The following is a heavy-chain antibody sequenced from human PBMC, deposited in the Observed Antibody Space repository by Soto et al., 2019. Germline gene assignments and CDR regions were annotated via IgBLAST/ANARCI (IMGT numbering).Heavy chain of an antibody. Sequence: PGESLKISCKGSGYNFTSYWIAWVRQMPGEGLEWMGIIYPGDSDTRYSPSFQGQVTISADKSISTAYLQWSSLKASDAAMYYCASSYGMDVWGQGTTVTVSS. V-gene: IGHV5-51*01. CDR1: GYNFTSYW. CDR2: IYPGDSDT. CDR3: ASSYGMDV. J-gene: IGHJ6*02.